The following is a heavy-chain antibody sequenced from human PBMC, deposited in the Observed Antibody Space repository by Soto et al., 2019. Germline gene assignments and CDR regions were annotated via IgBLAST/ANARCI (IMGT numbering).Heavy chain of an antibody. CDR1: GYTFTSYY. D-gene: IGHD3-16*01. CDR2: INPSGGST. J-gene: IGHJ6*04. V-gene: IGHV1-46*01. CDR3: ARGGPAVNYYYYYGMDV. Sequence: ASVKVSCKASGYTFTSYYMHWVRQAPGQGLEWMGIINPSGGSTSYAQKFQGRVTMTRDTSTSTVYMELSSLRSEDTAVYYCARGGPAVNYYYYYGMDVWGKGNTVTASS.